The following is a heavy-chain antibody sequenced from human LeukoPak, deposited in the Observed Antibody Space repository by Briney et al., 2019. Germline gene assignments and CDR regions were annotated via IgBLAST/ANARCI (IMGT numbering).Heavy chain of an antibody. CDR2: ISSSSSYI. V-gene: IGHV3-21*04. CDR3: AKDFCLGGNSRCLDY. CDR1: GFTFSSYS. Sequence: GGSLRLSCAASGFTFSSYSMNWVRQAPGKGLEWVSSISSSSSYIYYADSVKGRFTISRDNAKNSLYLQMNSLRAEDTAVYYCAKDFCLGGNSRCLDYWGQGTLVTVSS. J-gene: IGHJ4*02. D-gene: IGHD4-23*01.